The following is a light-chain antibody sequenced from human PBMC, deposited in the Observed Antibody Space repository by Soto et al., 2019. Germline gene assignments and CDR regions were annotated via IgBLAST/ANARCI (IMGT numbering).Light chain of an antibody. J-gene: IGKJ2*01. CDR1: QSVSSSH. CDR2: AVS. Sequence: EIVLTQSPGTLSLSPGERATLSCRTSQSVSSSHLAWYQQKSGHAPRLLIYAVSSRATGIPDRFSGSGSGTDFTLTINRLEPEDFAVYSCQLHVPSLPGYTFGQGTKLETK. CDR3: QLHVPSLPGYT. V-gene: IGKV3-20*01.